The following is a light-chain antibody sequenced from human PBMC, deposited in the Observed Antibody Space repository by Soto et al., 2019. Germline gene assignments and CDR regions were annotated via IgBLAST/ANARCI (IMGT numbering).Light chain of an antibody. V-gene: IGKV1-5*03. CDR1: QSISIW. Sequence: IQMTQSPSTLSASVGDRVTITCRASQSISIWLAWYQQKPGKAPKLLIYKASSLESEVPSRFSGSRSGTEFTLTINCLQPDDSATYYCQQYKSDSTFGQGTKVEIK. CDR2: KAS. J-gene: IGKJ1*01. CDR3: QQYKSDST.